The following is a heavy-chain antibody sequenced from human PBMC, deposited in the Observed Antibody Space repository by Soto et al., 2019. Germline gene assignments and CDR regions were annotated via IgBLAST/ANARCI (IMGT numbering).Heavy chain of an antibody. J-gene: IGHJ6*02. CDR3: AIRPYYYDSSGYDSWTMDV. CDR1: GYSFISYW. D-gene: IGHD3-22*01. V-gene: IGHV5-51*01. CDR2: IYPDDADT. Sequence: PGESLKISCKGSGYSFISYWIAWVRQMPGKGLEWMGIIYPDDADTRYSPSFLGQVTISADTSITTAYLQWSSLKASDTAMYYCAIRPYYYDSSGYDSWTMDVWGQGTTVTVSS.